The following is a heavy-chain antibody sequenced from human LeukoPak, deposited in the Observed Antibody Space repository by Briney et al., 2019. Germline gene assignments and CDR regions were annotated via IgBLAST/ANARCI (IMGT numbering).Heavy chain of an antibody. CDR2: IIPILGIA. J-gene: IGHJ4*02. V-gene: IGHV1-69*04. D-gene: IGHD3/OR15-3a*01. CDR1: GGTFSSYA. CDR3: TRDLGVATTMIFFDY. Sequence: ASVKVSCTASGGTFSSYAISWVRQAPGQGLEWMGRIIPILGIANYAQKFQGRVTMTTDTSTSTAYMEVRSLRSDDTAVYYCTRDLGVATTMIFFDYWGQGSLVTVSS.